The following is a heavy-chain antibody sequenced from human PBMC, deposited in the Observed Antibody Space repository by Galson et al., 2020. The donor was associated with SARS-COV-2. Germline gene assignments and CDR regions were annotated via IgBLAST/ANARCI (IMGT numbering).Heavy chain of an antibody. V-gene: IGHV3-21*01. Sequence: GESLKISCAASGFTFSSYSMNWVRQAPGKGLEWVSSISSSSSYIYYADSVKGRFTISRDNAKNSLYLQMNSLRAEDTAGYYCASEWRPYSSGGATFDYWGQGTLVTVSS. CDR1: GFTFSSYS. D-gene: IGHD6-19*01. CDR2: ISSSSSYI. CDR3: ASEWRPYSSGGATFDY. J-gene: IGHJ4*02.